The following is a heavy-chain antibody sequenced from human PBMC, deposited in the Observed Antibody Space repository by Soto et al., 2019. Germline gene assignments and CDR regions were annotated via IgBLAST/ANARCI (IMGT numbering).Heavy chain of an antibody. D-gene: IGHD2-2*01. CDR1: GFTFSSYA. V-gene: IGHV3-30-3*01. CDR3: ARARLDTPALDY. J-gene: IGHJ4*02. CDR2: ISYDGSNK. Sequence: ESGGGVVQPGRSLRLSCAASGFTFSSYAMHWVRQAPGKGLEWVAVISYDGSNKYYADSVKGRFTISRDNSKNTRYLQMNSLRAEDTAVYYCARARLDTPALDYWGQGTLVTVS.